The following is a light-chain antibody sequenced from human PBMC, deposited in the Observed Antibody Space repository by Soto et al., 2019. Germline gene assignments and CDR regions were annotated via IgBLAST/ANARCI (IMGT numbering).Light chain of an antibody. J-gene: IGKJ4*01. Sequence: DIQMTQSPSSLSASVGDRVTITCRASQSISSYLNWYQQKPGKAPKLLIYDASSLESGVPSRFSGSGSGTEFTLTISNLQPDDFATYYCQQYNSYPLTFGGGTKVDIK. CDR2: DAS. CDR3: QQYNSYPLT. V-gene: IGKV1-5*01. CDR1: QSISSY.